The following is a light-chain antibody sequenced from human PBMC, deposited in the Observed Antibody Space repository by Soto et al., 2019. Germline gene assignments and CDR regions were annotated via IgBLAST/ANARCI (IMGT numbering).Light chain of an antibody. J-gene: IGKJ1*01. V-gene: IGKV4-1*01. Sequence: DIVMTQSPDSLAVSLGERATMNCKSSQSVLYSSNNQNYLAWYQQKPGQPPKLLIYGASTRESGVPDRFSGGGSGSDFTLTISTLPAEDVAVYYCQQYYSTPPWTFGQGTKLEIK. CDR2: GAS. CDR1: QSVLYSSNNQNY. CDR3: QQYYSTPPWT.